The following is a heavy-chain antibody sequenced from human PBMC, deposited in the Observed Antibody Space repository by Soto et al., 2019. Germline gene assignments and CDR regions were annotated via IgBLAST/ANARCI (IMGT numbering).Heavy chain of an antibody. D-gene: IGHD3-10*01. V-gene: IGHV4-59*01. CDR2: IYYSGST. J-gene: IGHJ4*02. CDR1: GGSISSYY. CDR3: ARGGWFGELLSKYYFDY. Sequence: PSETLSLTCTVSGGSISSYYWRWIRQPPGKGLEWIGYIYYSGSTNYNPSLKSRVTISVDTSKNQFSLKLSSVTAADTAVYYCARGGWFGELLSKYYFDYWGQGTLVTVSS.